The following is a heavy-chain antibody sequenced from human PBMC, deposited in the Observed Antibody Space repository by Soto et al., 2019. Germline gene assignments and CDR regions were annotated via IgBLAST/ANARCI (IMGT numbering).Heavy chain of an antibody. D-gene: IGHD2-8*01. V-gene: IGHV4-61*01. CDR2: IYYSGST. CDR3: ARGGMLDYYYGMDV. J-gene: IGHJ6*02. Sequence: SDTLSLTCTVSGCSVSSGSYYWSWIRQPPGKGLEWIGYIYYSGSTNYNPSLKSRVTISVDTSKNQFSLKLSSVTAADTAVYYCARGGMLDYYYGMDVWGQGTTVT. CDR1: GCSVSSGSYY.